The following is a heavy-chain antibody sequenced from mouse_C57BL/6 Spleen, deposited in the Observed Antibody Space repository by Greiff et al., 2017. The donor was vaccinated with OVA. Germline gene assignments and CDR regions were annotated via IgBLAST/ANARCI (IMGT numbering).Heavy chain of an antibody. CDR1: GYTFTSYW. CDR2: IDPSDSET. CDR3: AGDGYFYYAMDY. J-gene: IGHJ4*01. D-gene: IGHD2-3*01. V-gene: IGHV1-52*01. Sequence: QVQLKQPGAELVRPGSSVKLSCKASGYTFTSYWMHWVKQRPIQGLEWIGNIDPSDSETHYNQKFKDKATLTVDKSSSTAYMQLSSLTSEDSAVYFCAGDGYFYYAMDYWGQGTSVTVSS.